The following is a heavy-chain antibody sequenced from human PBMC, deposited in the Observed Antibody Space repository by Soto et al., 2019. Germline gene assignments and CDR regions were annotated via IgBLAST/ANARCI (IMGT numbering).Heavy chain of an antibody. V-gene: IGHV4-59*03. CDR2: VHESGST. Sequence: SETLSLTCSVSGDAISNYYWSWIRQTPGRGLEWIGCVHESGSTDYNPSLRGRVIISLHTSKSQFSLSLRSATAADTATYYCARGTRALITSFFDYWGQGALVTVSS. J-gene: IGHJ4*02. CDR3: ARGTRALITSFFDY. D-gene: IGHD1-20*01. CDR1: GDAISNYY.